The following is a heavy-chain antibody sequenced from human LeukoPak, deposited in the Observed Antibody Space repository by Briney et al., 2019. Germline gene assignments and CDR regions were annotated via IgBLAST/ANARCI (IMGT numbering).Heavy chain of an antibody. Sequence: PGGSLRLSWAASGFTFSSYAMHWVRQAPGKGLEWVAVISYDGSNKYYADSVKGRFTISRDNSKNTLYLQMNSLRAEDTAVYYCARDSSGWSSYYYYGMDVWGQGTTVTVSS. CDR3: ARDSSGWSSYYYYGMDV. CDR1: GFTFSSYA. D-gene: IGHD6-19*01. V-gene: IGHV3-30-3*01. CDR2: ISYDGSNK. J-gene: IGHJ6*02.